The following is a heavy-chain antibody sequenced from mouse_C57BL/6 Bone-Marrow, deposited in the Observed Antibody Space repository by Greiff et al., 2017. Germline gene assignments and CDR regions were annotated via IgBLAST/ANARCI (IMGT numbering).Heavy chain of an antibody. CDR2: ISSGGSYT. CDR1: GFTFSSYG. CDR3: ARHDGNRGFAY. D-gene: IGHD2-1*01. J-gene: IGHJ3*01. Sequence: EVKLMESGGDLVKPGGSLKLSCAASGFTFSSYGMSWVRQTPDTRLECVATISSGGSYTYSPDSVKGRFTISRDNAQNTLYLQMSSLKSEDTAMYYCARHDGNRGFAYWGQVALVTVSA. V-gene: IGHV5-6*01.